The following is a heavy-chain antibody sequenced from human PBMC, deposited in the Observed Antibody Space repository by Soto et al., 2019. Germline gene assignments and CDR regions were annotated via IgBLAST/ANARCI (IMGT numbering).Heavy chain of an antibody. CDR3: AAVDMVREGESFDY. CDR1: GFTFTSSA. V-gene: IGHV1-58*02. D-gene: IGHD3-10*01. J-gene: IGHJ4*02. Sequence: SVKVSCKASGFTFTSSAMQWVRQARGQRLEWIGWIVVGSGNTNYAQKFQERVTITRDMSTSTAYMELSSLRSEDTAVYYCAAVDMVREGESFDYWGQGTLVTVSS. CDR2: IVVGSGNT.